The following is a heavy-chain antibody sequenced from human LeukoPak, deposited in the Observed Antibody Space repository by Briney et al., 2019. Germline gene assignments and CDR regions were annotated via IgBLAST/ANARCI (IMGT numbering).Heavy chain of an antibody. CDR3: AKAIVGAIWPNGFDP. D-gene: IGHD1-26*01. Sequence: PGGSLRLSCAASGFTFSSYAMSWVRQAPGKGLEWVSAISGSGGSTYYADSVKGRFIISRDNSKNTLYLQMNSLRAEDTAVYYCAKAIVGAIWPNGFDPWGQGTLVTVSS. V-gene: IGHV3-23*01. CDR2: ISGSGGST. CDR1: GFTFSSYA. J-gene: IGHJ5*02.